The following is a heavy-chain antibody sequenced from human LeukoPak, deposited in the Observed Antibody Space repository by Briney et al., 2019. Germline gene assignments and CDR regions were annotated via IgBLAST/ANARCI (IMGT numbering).Heavy chain of an antibody. CDR3: ARDTYYYDSSGYYTFMNWFDP. Sequence: SETLSLTCTVSGGSISSYYWSWIRQPAGKGLEWIGRIYTSGSTNYNPSLKSRVTMSVDTSKNQFSLKLSSVTAADTAMYYCARDTYYYDSSGYYTFMNWFDPWGQGTLVTVSS. J-gene: IGHJ5*02. V-gene: IGHV4-4*07. CDR1: GGSISSYY. CDR2: IYTSGST. D-gene: IGHD3-22*01.